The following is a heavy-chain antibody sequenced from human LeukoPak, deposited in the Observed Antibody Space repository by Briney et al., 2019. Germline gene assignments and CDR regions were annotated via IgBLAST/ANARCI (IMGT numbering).Heavy chain of an antibody. CDR3: AKDPRRLRYFDWPEYNWFDP. CDR2: ISGSGGST. J-gene: IGHJ5*02. D-gene: IGHD3-9*01. Sequence: PGGSLRLSCAASGFTFSGYGMHWVRQAPGRGLEWVSAISGSGGSTYYADSVKGRFTISRDNSKNTLYLQMNSLRAEDTAVYYCAKDPRRLRYFDWPEYNWFDPWGQGTLVTVSS. CDR1: GFTFSGYG. V-gene: IGHV3-23*01.